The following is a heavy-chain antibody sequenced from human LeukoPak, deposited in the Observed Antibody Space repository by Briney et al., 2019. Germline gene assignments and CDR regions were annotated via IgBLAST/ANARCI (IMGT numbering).Heavy chain of an antibody. Sequence: SETLSLTCAVYGGSFSGYYWSWIRQPPGKGLEWIGEINHSGSTNYNPSLKSRVTISVDTSKNQFSLKLSSVTAADTAVYYCAVGTVTGADYWGQGTLVTVSS. CDR1: GGSFSGYY. CDR3: AVGTVTGADY. J-gene: IGHJ4*02. CDR2: INHSGST. D-gene: IGHD4-17*01. V-gene: IGHV4-34*01.